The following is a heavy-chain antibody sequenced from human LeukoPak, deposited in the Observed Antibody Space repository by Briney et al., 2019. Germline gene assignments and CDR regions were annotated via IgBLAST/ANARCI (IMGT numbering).Heavy chain of an antibody. CDR2: IGTAGDT. V-gene: IGHV3-13*01. CDR1: GFTFSSYD. CDR3: AREGYYGSASYLANGMDV. Sequence: GGSLRLSCAASGFTFSSYDMHWVRQATGKGLEWVSAIGTAGDTYYPGSVKGRFTISRENAKNSLYLQMNSLRAGDTAVYYCAREGYYGSASYLANGMDVWGQGTTVTVSS. J-gene: IGHJ6*02. D-gene: IGHD3-10*01.